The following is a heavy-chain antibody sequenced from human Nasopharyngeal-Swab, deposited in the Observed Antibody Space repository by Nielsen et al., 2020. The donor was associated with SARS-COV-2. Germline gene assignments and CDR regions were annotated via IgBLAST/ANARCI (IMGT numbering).Heavy chain of an antibody. V-gene: IGHV4-61*02. J-gene: IGHJ6*03. CDR3: ARAILNLGRGDYMDV. Sequence: WIRQPPGKGLEWIGRLYTSGTTNYNPSLKSQVTISVDTSKDQFSLKLSSVTAADTAVYYCARAILNLGRGDYMDVWGKGTTVTVSS. D-gene: IGHD1-1*01. CDR2: LYTSGTT.